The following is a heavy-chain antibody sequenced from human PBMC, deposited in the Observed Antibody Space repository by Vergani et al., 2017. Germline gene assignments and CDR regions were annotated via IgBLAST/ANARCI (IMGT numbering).Heavy chain of an antibody. CDR3: ARDSSGGTDY. CDR1: GFTFSNYA. CDR2: ISGSGGST. Sequence: EVQLVESGGGVVQPGRSLRLSCAASGFTFSNYAMSWVRQAPGKGLEWVSAISGSGGSTYYADSVKGRFTISRDNSKNTLYLQMNSLRAEDTAVYYCARDSSGGTDYWGQGTLVTVSS. V-gene: IGHV3-23*04. D-gene: IGHD3-16*01. J-gene: IGHJ4*02.